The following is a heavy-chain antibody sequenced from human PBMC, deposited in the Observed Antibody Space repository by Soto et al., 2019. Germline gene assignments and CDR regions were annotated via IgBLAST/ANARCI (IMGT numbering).Heavy chain of an antibody. CDR1: VGSISSYY. V-gene: IGHV4-59*08. D-gene: IGHD6-19*01. J-gene: IGHJ3*02. Sequence: SETLSLTCTVSVGSISSYYWSWIRQPPGKGLEWIGYIYYSGSTNYNPSLKSRVTISVDTSKNQFSLKLSSVTAADTAVYYCARHWDELRVRTVAGTEEAFDIWGQGTMVTVSS. CDR3: ARHWDELRVRTVAGTEEAFDI. CDR2: IYYSGST.